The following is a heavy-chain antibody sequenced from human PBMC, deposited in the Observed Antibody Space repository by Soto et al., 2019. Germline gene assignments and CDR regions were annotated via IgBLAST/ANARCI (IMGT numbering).Heavy chain of an antibody. CDR1: GGTFSSYA. D-gene: IGHD2-15*01. J-gene: IGHJ6*02. CDR3: GREKDIVVVVAATRDYYGMDL. CDR2: IIPIFGTA. Sequence: QVQLVQSGAEVKKPGSSVKVSCKASGGTFSSYAISWVRQAPGQGLEWMGGIIPIFGTANYAQKFQGRVTITADESTNTGYMELSSLRSEDTAVYYCGREKDIVVVVAATRDYYGMDLWGQRTTVTVSS. V-gene: IGHV1-69*01.